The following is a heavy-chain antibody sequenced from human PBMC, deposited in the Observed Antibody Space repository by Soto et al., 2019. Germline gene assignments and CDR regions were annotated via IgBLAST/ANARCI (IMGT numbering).Heavy chain of an antibody. CDR2: IDPSDSYT. CDR1: GYSFTSYW. D-gene: IGHD1-1*01. J-gene: IGHJ2*01. V-gene: IGHV5-10-1*01. CDR3: ARQGLEPYYWYFDL. Sequence: ESLKIAFKGAGYSFTSYWISWVRQIPGKGLEWMGRIDPSDSYTNYSPSFQGHVTISADKSICTAYLQWSSLKASDTAMYYCARQGLEPYYWYFDLWGRGTLVTVSS.